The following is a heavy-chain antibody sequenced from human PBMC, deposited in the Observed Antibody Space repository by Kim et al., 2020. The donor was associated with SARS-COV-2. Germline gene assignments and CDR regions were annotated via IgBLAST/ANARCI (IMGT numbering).Heavy chain of an antibody. V-gene: IGHV5-10-1*01. CDR3: ARLTLGSGGQYYYYGMDV. Sequence: GESLKISCKGSGYSFTSYWISWVRQMPGKGLEWMGRIDPSDSYTNYSPSFQGHVTISADKSISTAYLQWSSLKASDTAMYYCARLTLGSGGQYYYYGMDVWGQGTTVTVSS. CDR2: IDPSDSYT. CDR1: GYSFTSYW. D-gene: IGHD6-25*01. J-gene: IGHJ6*02.